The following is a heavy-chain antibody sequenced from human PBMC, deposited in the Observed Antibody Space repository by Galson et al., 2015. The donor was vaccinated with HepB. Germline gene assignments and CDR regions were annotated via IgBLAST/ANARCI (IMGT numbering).Heavy chain of an antibody. CDR2: ISYDGSNK. Sequence: SLRLSCAASGFTFSSYGMHWVRQAPGKGLEWVAIISYDGSNKYYADSVKGRFTISRDNSRNTLYLQMNSLRAEDTAVYYCAKDGSYYDFWSGYYGYWGQGTLVTVSS. CDR3: AKDGSYYDFWSGYYGY. J-gene: IGHJ4*02. D-gene: IGHD3-3*01. CDR1: GFTFSSYG. V-gene: IGHV3-30*18.